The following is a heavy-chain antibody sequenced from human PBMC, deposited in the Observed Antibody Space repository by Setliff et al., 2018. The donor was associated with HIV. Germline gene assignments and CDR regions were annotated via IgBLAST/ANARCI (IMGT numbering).Heavy chain of an antibody. CDR1: GASISSSNSY. V-gene: IGHV4-39*01. Sequence: SETLSLTCAVYGASISSSNSYWGWIRQPPGKRLEWLGSIYQSGSTSYNPSLSSRLTISVDTSKNQVSLRLSSVTAADTGVYYCARHDGTYCGGDCYLLGYFDLWGRGTLVTVSS. J-gene: IGHJ2*01. CDR2: IYQSGST. D-gene: IGHD2-21*02. CDR3: ARHDGTYCGGDCYLLGYFDL.